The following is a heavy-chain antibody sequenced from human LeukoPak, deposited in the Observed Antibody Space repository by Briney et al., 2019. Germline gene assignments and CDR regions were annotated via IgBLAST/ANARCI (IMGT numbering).Heavy chain of an antibody. J-gene: IGHJ4*02. CDR2: INPNSGGT. CDR1: GYTFTGYY. Sequence: ASVNVSCKASGYTFTGYYMHWVRQAPGQGLEWMGWINPNSGGTNYAQKFQGRVTMTRDTSISTAYMELSRLKSDDTAVYYCARGSIVGATFDYFDYWGQGTLVTVSS. CDR3: ARGSIVGATFDYFDY. V-gene: IGHV1-2*02. D-gene: IGHD1-26*01.